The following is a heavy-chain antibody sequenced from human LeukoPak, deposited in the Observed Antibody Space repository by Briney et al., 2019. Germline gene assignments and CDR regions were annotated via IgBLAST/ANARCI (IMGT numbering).Heavy chain of an antibody. CDR3: ARDHHSGYSSGWPHHFDY. CDR2: IYYSGST. D-gene: IGHD6-19*01. CDR1: GGSISSYY. J-gene: IGHJ4*02. V-gene: IGHV4-59*01. Sequence: SETLSLTCTVSGGSISSYYWSWIRQPPGKGLEWIGYIYYSGSTNYNPSLKSRVTISVDTSKNQFSLKLSSVTAADTAVYYCARDHHSGYSSGWPHHFDYWGQGTLVTVSS.